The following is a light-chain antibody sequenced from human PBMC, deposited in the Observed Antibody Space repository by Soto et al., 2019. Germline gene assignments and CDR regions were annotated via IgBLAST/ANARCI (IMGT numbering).Light chain of an antibody. V-gene: IGKV1-12*01. CDR1: QSVSHW. CDR3: QQANSFPFT. Sequence: DIQMTQSPSTLSASVGDRVTITCRASQSVSHWLAWYQQKPGEAPKLLISAASSLGSGVPSRFSGSGSGTDFTLTISSLQPEDFATYYCQQANSFPFTFGGGTKVEIK. J-gene: IGKJ4*01. CDR2: AAS.